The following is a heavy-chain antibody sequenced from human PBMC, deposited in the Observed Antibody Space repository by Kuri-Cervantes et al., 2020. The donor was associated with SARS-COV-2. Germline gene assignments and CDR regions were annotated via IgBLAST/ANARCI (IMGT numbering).Heavy chain of an antibody. V-gene: IGHV5-51*01. J-gene: IGHJ4*02. Sequence: GGSLRLSCKGSGYSFTSYWIDWVRQMPGKGLEWMGIIYPGDSDTRYSPSFQGQVTISADKSISTAYLQWSSLKASDTAMYYCARLWSYDFWSGYHEAGDYWGQGTLVTVSS. CDR2: IYPGDSDT. CDR3: ARLWSYDFWSGYHEAGDY. D-gene: IGHD3-3*01. CDR1: GYSFTSYW.